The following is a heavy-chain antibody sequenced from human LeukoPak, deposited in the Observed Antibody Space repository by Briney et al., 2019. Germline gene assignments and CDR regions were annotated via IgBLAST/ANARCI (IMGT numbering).Heavy chain of an antibody. CDR2: INHSGST. CDR1: GGSFSGYY. D-gene: IGHD4-23*01. Sequence: SETLSLTCAVYGGSFSGYYWSWIRQPPGKGLEWIGEINHSGSTNYNPSLKSRVTISVDTSKNQFSLKLSSVTAADTAVYYCARGRRGNLPSAYYYHYMDVWGKGTTVTVSS. CDR3: ARGRRGNLPSAYYYHYMDV. V-gene: IGHV4-34*01. J-gene: IGHJ6*03.